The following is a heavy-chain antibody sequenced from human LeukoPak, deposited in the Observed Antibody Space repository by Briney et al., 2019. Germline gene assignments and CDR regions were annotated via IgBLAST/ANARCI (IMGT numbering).Heavy chain of an antibody. CDR3: AKDISGGDCPGY. V-gene: IGHV3-9*01. CDR1: GFTFDDYA. CDR2: INWNSDSI. D-gene: IGHD2-21*02. Sequence: GRSLRLSCAVSGFTFDDYAMHWVRQVPGKGLEWVSGINWNSDSIGYADSVKGRFTTSRDNSKNTLYLQMNSLRAEDTAVYYCAKDISGGDCPGYWGQGTLVTVSS. J-gene: IGHJ4*02.